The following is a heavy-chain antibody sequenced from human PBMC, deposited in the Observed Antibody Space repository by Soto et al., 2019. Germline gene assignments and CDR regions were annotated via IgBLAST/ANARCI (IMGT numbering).Heavy chain of an antibody. CDR3: ARVTSVYSSGWNFGSYYYYGMDV. CDR1: GFTFSSYA. J-gene: IGHJ6*02. V-gene: IGHV3-30-3*01. Sequence: GGSLRLSCAASGFTFSSYAMHWVRQAPGKGLEWVAVISYDGSNKYYADSVKGRFTISRDNSKNTLYLQMNSLRAEDTAVYYCARVTSVYSSGWNFGSYYYYGMDVWGQGTTVTVSS. D-gene: IGHD6-19*01. CDR2: ISYDGSNK.